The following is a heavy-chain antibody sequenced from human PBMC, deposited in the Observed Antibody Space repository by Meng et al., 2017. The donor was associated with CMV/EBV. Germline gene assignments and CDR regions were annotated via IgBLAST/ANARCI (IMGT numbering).Heavy chain of an antibody. Sequence: VHPHTSGHGLVKPPQTLSPSCAIPGDSVSSNSAAWNWIRQSPSRGLEWLGRTYYRSKWYNDYAVSVKSRITINPDTSKNQFSLQLNSVTPEDTVVYYCARDKGMVELGSWFDPWGQGTLVTVSS. CDR1: GDSVSSNSAA. V-gene: IGHV6-1*01. CDR2: TYYRSKWYN. CDR3: ARDKGMVELGSWFDP. J-gene: IGHJ5*02. D-gene: IGHD2-15*01.